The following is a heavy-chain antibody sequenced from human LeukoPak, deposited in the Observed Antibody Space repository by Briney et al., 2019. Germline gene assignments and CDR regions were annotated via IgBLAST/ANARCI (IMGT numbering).Heavy chain of an antibody. Sequence: GASVKVSCKASGYTFTDYYVHWVRQAPGQGLEWMGWINSNSGSTSYAQKVQGRVTMTRDTSISTLYVELSSPRSDDTAVYYCARVRVYSSGWNFDYWGQGTLVTVSS. CDR2: INSNSGST. D-gene: IGHD6-19*01. J-gene: IGHJ4*02. CDR1: GYTFTDYY. V-gene: IGHV1-2*02. CDR3: ARVRVYSSGWNFDY.